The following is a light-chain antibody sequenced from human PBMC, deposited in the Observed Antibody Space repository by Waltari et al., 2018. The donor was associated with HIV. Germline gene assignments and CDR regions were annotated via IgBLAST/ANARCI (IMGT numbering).Light chain of an antibody. CDR3: QQTYSGIT. CDR2: GAF. J-gene: IGKJ3*01. V-gene: IGKV1-39*01. CDR1: QNIDNF. Sequence: DVQVTQSPSSLSASVGDRVTITCRASQNIDNFLNWYQQKSGGAPKLLIYGAFSLQNGVPSRFSAGGSGTDFTLTISGVQPEDFAVYYCQQTYSGITFGPGTQVDVK.